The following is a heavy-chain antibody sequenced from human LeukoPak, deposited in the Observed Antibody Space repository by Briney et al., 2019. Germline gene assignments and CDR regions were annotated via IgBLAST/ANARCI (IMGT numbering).Heavy chain of an antibody. CDR2: IYTSGST. J-gene: IGHJ5*02. Sequence: PSETLSLTCTVSGGSISSYYWSWVRQPAGKGLEWIGRIYTSGSTNYNPSLKSRVTMSVDTSKNQFSLKLSSATAADTAVYYCARDRSSGWPDNWFDPWGQGTLVTVSS. D-gene: IGHD6-19*01. CDR1: GGSISSYY. CDR3: ARDRSSGWPDNWFDP. V-gene: IGHV4-4*07.